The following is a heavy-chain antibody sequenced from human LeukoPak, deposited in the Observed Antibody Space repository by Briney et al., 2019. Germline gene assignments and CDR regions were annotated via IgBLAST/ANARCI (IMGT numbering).Heavy chain of an antibody. J-gene: IGHJ5*02. D-gene: IGHD6-13*01. CDR1: TFTFSSYT. V-gene: IGHV3-21*01. CDR3: ARVSTIAARGWLDP. CDR2: ISTGSSYI. Sequence: GGSLRLSRAASTFTFSSYTMNWVRQAPGKGLEWVSSISTGSSYIYYADSVKGRFTISRDNAQNSLYLQMNSLRAEDTAVYYCARVSTIAARGWLDPWGQGTLVTVSS.